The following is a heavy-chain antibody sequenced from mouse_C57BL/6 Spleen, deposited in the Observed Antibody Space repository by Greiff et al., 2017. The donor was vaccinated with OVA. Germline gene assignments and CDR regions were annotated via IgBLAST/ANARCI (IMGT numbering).Heavy chain of an antibody. CDR2: IYPGDGDT. CDR3: ARDGERYFDV. CDR1: GYAFSSSW. Sequence: VQLQQSGPELVKPGASVKISCKASGYAFSSSWMNWVKQRPGKGLEWIGRIYPGDGDTNYNGKFKGKATLTADKSSSTAYMQLSSLTSEDSAVYFCARDGERYFDVWGTGTTVTVSS. D-gene: IGHD1-1*01. J-gene: IGHJ1*03. V-gene: IGHV1-82*01.